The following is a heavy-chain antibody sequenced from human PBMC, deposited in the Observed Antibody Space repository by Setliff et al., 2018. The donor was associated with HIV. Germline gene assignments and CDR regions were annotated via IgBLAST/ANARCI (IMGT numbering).Heavy chain of an antibody. D-gene: IGHD3-3*01. CDR2: INTNTGNP. V-gene: IGHV7-4-1*02. Sequence: GASVKVSCKASGYTFNNYAMNWVRQAPGQGLELMGWINTNTGNPTYAQGFTGRFVFSLGTSVSTAYLQLSSLNAEDTAVYFCARDLKRPNSNFWGGYQIPFDSWGQGTLVTVSS. J-gene: IGHJ4*02. CDR1: GYTFNNYA. CDR3: ARDLKRPNSNFWGGYQIPFDS.